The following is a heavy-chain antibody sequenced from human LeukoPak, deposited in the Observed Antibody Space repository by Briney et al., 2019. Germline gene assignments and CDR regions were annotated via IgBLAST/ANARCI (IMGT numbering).Heavy chain of an antibody. CDR3: AKDRVLRYFDWLYDAFDI. D-gene: IGHD3-9*01. Sequence: PGRSLRLSCAASGFTFSSYGMSWVRQAPGKGLEWVSAISGSGGSTYYADSVKGRFTISRDNSKNTLYLQMNSLGAEDTAVYYCAKDRVLRYFDWLYDAFDIWGQGTMATVSS. CDR2: ISGSGGST. J-gene: IGHJ3*02. CDR1: GFTFSSYG. V-gene: IGHV3-23*01.